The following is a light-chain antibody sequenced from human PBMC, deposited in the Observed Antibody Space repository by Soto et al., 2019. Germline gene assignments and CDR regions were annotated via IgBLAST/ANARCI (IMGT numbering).Light chain of an antibody. CDR3: GTWDTSLSAYL. V-gene: IGLV1-51*01. CDR1: TFNIRVNS. J-gene: IGLJ1*01. CDR2: DNN. Sequence: QSVLTQPPSVSWAPGQKVTISCCGSTFNIRVNSVSWYQQVPGTAPKLLIYDNNKRPSGIPDRFSGSRSGTSGTLGITGLQPGDEADYFCGTWDTSLSAYLFGTGTKVTVL.